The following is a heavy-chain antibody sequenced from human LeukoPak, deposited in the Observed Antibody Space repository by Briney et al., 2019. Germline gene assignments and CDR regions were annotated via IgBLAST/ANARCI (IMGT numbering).Heavy chain of an antibody. Sequence: SVKVSCKASGGTFSSYAISWVRQAPGQGLEWMGGIIPIFGTANYAQKFQGRVTITADESTSTAYMELSSLRSEDTAVYYCASPETYCSSTSCPPSYWGQGTLVTVSS. V-gene: IGHV1-69*13. D-gene: IGHD2-2*01. CDR1: GGTFSSYA. CDR2: IIPIFGTA. CDR3: ASPETYCSSTSCPPSY. J-gene: IGHJ4*02.